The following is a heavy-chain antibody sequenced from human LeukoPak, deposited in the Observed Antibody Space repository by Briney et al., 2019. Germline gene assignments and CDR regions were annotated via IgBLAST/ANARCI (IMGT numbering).Heavy chain of an antibody. J-gene: IGHJ6*02. Sequence: GGSLRLSCAASGFTFSSYAMSWARQAPGKGLEWVSAISGSGGSTYYADSVKGRFTTSRDNSKNTLYLQMNSLRAEDTAVYYCAKDQELWFEPIYYYYGMDVWGQGTTVTVSS. V-gene: IGHV3-23*01. D-gene: IGHD3-10*01. CDR1: GFTFSSYA. CDR3: AKDQELWFEPIYYYYGMDV. CDR2: ISGSGGST.